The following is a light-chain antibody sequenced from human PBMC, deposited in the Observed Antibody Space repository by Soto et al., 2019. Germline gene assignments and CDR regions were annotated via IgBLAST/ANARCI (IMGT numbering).Light chain of an antibody. CDR3: QQYNNWPMYT. CDR2: DAS. CDR1: QSVSSN. V-gene: IGKV3-15*01. J-gene: IGKJ2*01. Sequence: EIVMTQSPATLSVSPGETATLSCRASQSVSSNLAWYQQKPGQAPRLLIYDASTRATGTPARFSGSGSGTEFTLTISSLQSEDFAVYYCQQYNNWPMYTFGQGTKLEIK.